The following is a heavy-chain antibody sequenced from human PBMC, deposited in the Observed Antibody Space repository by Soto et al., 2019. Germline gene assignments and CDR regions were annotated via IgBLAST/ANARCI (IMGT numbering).Heavy chain of an antibody. V-gene: IGHV3-30*18. Sequence: GGSLRLSCAASGFTFSSYGMHWVRQAPGKGLEWVAVISYDGSNKYYADSVKGRFTISRDKSKNTLYLQMNSLRAEDTAVYYCAKNGEGDYYYYGMDVWGQGTTVTVSS. CDR1: GFTFSSYG. CDR2: ISYDGSNK. D-gene: IGHD4-17*01. J-gene: IGHJ6*02. CDR3: AKNGEGDYYYYGMDV.